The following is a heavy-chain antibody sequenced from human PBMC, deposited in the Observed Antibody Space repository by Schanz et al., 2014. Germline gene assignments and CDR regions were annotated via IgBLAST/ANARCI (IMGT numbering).Heavy chain of an antibody. V-gene: IGHV3-30*04. CDR3: AKEESPPSLVDY. CDR2: ISYDGSNQ. Sequence: QVQLVESGGGVVQPGRSLRLSCAASGFTVRSYAMHWVRQVPGKGLEWVAAISYDGSNQYYTDSVKGRFTVSRDNSKNTVYLQMNSLRAEDTAVYYCAKEESPPSLVDYWGQGTLVTVSS. CDR1: GFTVRSYA. J-gene: IGHJ4*02.